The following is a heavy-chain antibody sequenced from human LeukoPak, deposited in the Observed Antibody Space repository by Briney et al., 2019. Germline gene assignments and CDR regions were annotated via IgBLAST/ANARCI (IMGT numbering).Heavy chain of an antibody. J-gene: IGHJ6*02. D-gene: IGHD5-18*01. Sequence: PSDPLSLPCSLSGRPFSRYYWNWTRHAPGRGRVWIGDMYHKGHTNHSPSLKSRVPISGDTSKSQFSLRLSSLTAADTAVYYCARGLRIPRRRGYSYVPPSNVALDVWGHGATVTVSS. CDR3: ARGLRIPRRRGYSYVPPSNVALDV. CDR1: GRPFSRYY. V-gene: IGHV4-34*01. CDR2: MYHKGHT.